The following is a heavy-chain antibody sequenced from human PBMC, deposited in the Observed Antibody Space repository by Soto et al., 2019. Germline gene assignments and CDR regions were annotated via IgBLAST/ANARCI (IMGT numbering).Heavy chain of an antibody. V-gene: IGHV1-18*04. CDR1: GYTFTSFG. D-gene: IGHD6-19*01. CDR3: ARAGKLQWLQPSFDP. CDR2: ISGYKTNT. Sequence: QVRLVQSGPEVKKPEASVKVSCKASGYTFTSFGINWVRQAPGQGLEWMGWISGYKTNTNHAQKFQGRVTMTTDTPTSTGYMELRSLRSDHTAVYSCARAGKLQWLQPSFDPWGQGTQVTVSS. J-gene: IGHJ5*02.